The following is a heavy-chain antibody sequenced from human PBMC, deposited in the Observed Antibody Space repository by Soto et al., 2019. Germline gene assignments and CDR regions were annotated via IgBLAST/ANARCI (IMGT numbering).Heavy chain of an antibody. CDR2: IIPIFGTA. J-gene: IGHJ6*02. Sequence: QVQLVQSGAEVQKPGSSVKVSCKASGGTFSSYAISWVRQAPGQGIEWMGGIIPIFGTANYAQKFQGRVTITADESTSTAYMELRSLRYEDTAVYYCASSGYSSSWGGYYYGMDVWGQGTTVTVSS. D-gene: IGHD6-13*01. V-gene: IGHV1-69*01. CDR3: ASSGYSSSWGGYYYGMDV. CDR1: GGTFSSYA.